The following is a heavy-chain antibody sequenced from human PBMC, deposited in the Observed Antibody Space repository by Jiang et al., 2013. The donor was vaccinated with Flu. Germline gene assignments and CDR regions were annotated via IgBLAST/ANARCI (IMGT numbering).Heavy chain of an antibody. CDR2: ITWNGRHI. J-gene: IGHJ4*02. CDR3: VKDNCSGWCANDY. Sequence: VQLVESGGGLVQPGRSLRLSCEASGFTFDEYAMHWVRQAPGKGLEWVSGITWNGRHIDYGDSVKGRFTVSRDNAKNSLYLQMDSLRAEDTALYYCVKDNCSGWCANDYWGQGTLVTVSS. V-gene: IGHV3-9*01. D-gene: IGHD2-15*01. CDR1: GFTFDEYA.